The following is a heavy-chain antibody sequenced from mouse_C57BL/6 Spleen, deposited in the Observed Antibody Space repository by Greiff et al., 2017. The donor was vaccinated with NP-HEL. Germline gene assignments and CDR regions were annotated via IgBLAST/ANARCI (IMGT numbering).Heavy chain of an antibody. CDR1: GFTFSSYG. Sequence: DVKLVESGGDLVKPGGSLKLSCAASGFTFSSYGMSWVRQTPDKRLEWVATISSGGSYTYYPDSVKGRFTISRDNAKNTLDLQMSSLKSEDTALYYCARHEDYYGSSRYFDVWGTGTTVTVSS. CDR2: ISSGGSYT. CDR3: ARHEDYYGSSRYFDV. D-gene: IGHD1-1*01. J-gene: IGHJ1*03. V-gene: IGHV5-6*02.